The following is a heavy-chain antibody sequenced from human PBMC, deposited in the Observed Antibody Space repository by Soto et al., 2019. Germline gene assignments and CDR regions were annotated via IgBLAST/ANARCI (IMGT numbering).Heavy chain of an antibody. CDR2: IYYSGSTT. Sequence: QVQLQESGPGLVKPSGTLSLTCAVSGGSISSSNWWSWVRQPPGKGLEWIGEIYYSGSTTNYNPSLKSRVTISVDGSKNEFSLNVSSVTAADTAVYYCARGIVGATRAWGQGTLVTVSS. CDR3: ARGIVGATRA. V-gene: IGHV4-4*02. D-gene: IGHD1-26*01. J-gene: IGHJ5*02. CDR1: GGSISSSNW.